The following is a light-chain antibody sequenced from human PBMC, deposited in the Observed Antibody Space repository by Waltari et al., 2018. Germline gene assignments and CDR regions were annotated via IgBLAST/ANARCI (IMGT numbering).Light chain of an antibody. CDR1: QTVLYSANNKNY. Sequence: DIVMTQSPDSLAVSLGERATINCKSSQTVLYSANNKNYLTWYQHKPGQPPKLLISWASIRESGVPDRVTGSGSGTDFTLTISSLQAEDFATYYCQQFNSYPFTFGQGTRLEIK. V-gene: IGKV4-1*01. CDR3: QQFNSYPFT. CDR2: WAS. J-gene: IGKJ5*01.